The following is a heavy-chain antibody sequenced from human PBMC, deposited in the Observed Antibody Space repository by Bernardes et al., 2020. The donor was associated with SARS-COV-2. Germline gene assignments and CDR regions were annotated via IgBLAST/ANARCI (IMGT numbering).Heavy chain of an antibody. V-gene: IGHV3-7*01. D-gene: IGHD6-13*01. CDR1: GFSFSSYW. Sequence: GGSLRLSCAASGFSFSSYWMSWVRQAPGKGLEWVGNIKQDGSEKNYVDSVKGRFTISRDNAKNSLYLQMNSLRAEDTAVYYCTAPGYGMDVWGQGTTVTVSS. J-gene: IGHJ6*02. CDR3: TAPGYGMDV. CDR2: IKQDGSEK.